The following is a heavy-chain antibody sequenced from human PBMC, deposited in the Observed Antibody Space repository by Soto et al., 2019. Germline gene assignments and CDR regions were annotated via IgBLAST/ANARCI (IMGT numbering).Heavy chain of an antibody. V-gene: IGHV5-51*01. Sequence: GESLKISCKGSGYSFTSYWIGRVRQMPGKGLEWMGIIYPGDSDTRYSPSFQGQVTISADKSISTAHLQWSGLKASDTAMYYCASSYYDFWSGDYNWFDPWGQGTLVTVSS. CDR3: ASSYYDFWSGDYNWFDP. CDR1: GYSFTSYW. D-gene: IGHD3-3*01. J-gene: IGHJ5*02. CDR2: IYPGDSDT.